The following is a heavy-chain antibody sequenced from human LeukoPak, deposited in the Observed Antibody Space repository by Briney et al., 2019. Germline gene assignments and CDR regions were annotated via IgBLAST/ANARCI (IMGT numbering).Heavy chain of an antibody. J-gene: IGHJ3*02. CDR3: ARDLIAVAGTEAFDI. V-gene: IGHV4-4*07. Sequence: SETLSLTCTVSGGSISTYYWSWIRQPASKGLEWIGRIYASGSTNYNPSLKSRVTMSVDTSKNQFSLKLTSVTAADTAVYYCARDLIAVAGTEAFDIWGQGTMVTVSS. D-gene: IGHD6-19*01. CDR2: IYASGST. CDR1: GGSISTYY.